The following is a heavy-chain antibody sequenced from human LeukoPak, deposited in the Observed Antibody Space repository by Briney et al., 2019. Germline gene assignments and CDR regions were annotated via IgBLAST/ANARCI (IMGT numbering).Heavy chain of an antibody. D-gene: IGHD1-26*01. V-gene: IGHV1-18*01. CDR1: GYTFTSYG. CDR2: ISAYNGNT. J-gene: IGHJ4*02. Sequence: ASVKVSCKASGYTFTSYGISWVRQAPGQGLEWMGWISAYNGNTNYAQELQGRVTMTTDTSTSTAYMELRSLRSDDTAVYYCARDDLSGSWGDYWGQGTLVTVSS. CDR3: ARDDLSGSWGDY.